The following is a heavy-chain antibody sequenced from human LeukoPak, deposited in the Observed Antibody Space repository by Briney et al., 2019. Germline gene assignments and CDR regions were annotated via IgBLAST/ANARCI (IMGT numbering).Heavy chain of an antibody. Sequence: GGSLRLSCAASGFTFSSYAMSWVRQAPGKGLEWVSAISGSGGSTYYADSVKGRFTISRDNSKNTLYLQMNSLRAEDTAVYYCAKEMGVVVVAALYYYYYYMDVWGKGTTVTVSS. CDR1: GFTFSSYA. CDR2: ISGSGGST. V-gene: IGHV3-23*01. J-gene: IGHJ6*03. D-gene: IGHD2-15*01. CDR3: AKEMGVVVVAALYYYYYYMDV.